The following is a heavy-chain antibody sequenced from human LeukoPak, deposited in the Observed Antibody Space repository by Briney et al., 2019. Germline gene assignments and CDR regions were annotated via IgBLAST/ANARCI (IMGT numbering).Heavy chain of an antibody. J-gene: IGHJ4*02. CDR3: ARRTGYYCSSTSCQVYYFDY. V-gene: IGHV5-51*01. D-gene: IGHD2-2*01. CDR2: IYPGDSDT. CDR1: GYSFTSYW. Sequence: GESLKISCKDSGYSFTSYWIGWVRQIPGKGLEWMGIIYPGDSDTRYSPSFQGQVTISADKSISTAYLQWSSLKASDTAMYYCARRTGYYCSSTSCQVYYFDYWGQGTLVTVSS.